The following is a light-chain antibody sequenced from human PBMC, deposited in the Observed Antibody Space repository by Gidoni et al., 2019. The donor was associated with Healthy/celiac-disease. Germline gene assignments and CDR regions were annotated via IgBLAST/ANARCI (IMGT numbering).Light chain of an antibody. CDR2: GAS. CDR3: QQYGSSPPLT. J-gene: IGKJ4*01. Sequence: EIVMTQSPGTLAWSPGARATLSCRASQSVSSSSSAWYQQKPGQAPRLLIYGASSRSTGIPDRFSGSGSGTDVTLTIRRLEREDLAVYYWQQYGSSPPLTFGGGTKVEIK. V-gene: IGKV3-20*01. CDR1: QSVSSSS.